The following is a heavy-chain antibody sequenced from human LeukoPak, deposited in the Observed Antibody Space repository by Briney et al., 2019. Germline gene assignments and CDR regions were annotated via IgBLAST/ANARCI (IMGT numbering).Heavy chain of an antibody. D-gene: IGHD3-9*01. CDR2: ISSSSSYI. Sequence: PGGSLRLSCAASGFTFSSYSMNWVRQAPGRGLEWVSSISSSSSYIYYADSVKGRFTISRDNAKNSLYLQMNSLKTEDTAVYYCASWLSGYPYWGQGTLVTVPS. V-gene: IGHV3-21*04. J-gene: IGHJ4*02. CDR1: GFTFSSYS. CDR3: ASWLSGYPY.